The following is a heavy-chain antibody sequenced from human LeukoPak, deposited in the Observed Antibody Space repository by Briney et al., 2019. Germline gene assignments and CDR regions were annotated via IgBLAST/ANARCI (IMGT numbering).Heavy chain of an antibody. Sequence: KSSETLSLTCTVSGGSISSSSYYWGWIRQPAGKGLEWIGRIYTSGSTNYNPSLKSRVTISVDTSKNQFSLKLSSVTAADTAVYYCARGPSLESRTYWFDPWGQGTLVTVSS. D-gene: IGHD3-3*01. CDR3: ARGPSLESRTYWFDP. J-gene: IGHJ5*02. CDR2: IYTSGST. CDR1: GGSISSSSYY. V-gene: IGHV4-61*02.